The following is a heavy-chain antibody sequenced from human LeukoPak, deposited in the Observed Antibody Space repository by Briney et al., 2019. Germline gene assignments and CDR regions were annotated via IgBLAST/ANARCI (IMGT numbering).Heavy chain of an antibody. CDR3: ARSTSAFDI. J-gene: IGHJ3*02. CDR1: GFTFSSYS. Sequence: GGSLRLSCAASGFTFSSYSMNWVRRAPGKGLEWVSSISSSSNYIYYADLVKGRFTISRDNAKNSLYLQMNSLRAEDTAVYYCARSTSAFDIWGQGTMVTVSS. CDR2: ISSSSNYI. V-gene: IGHV3-21*01. D-gene: IGHD1-1*01.